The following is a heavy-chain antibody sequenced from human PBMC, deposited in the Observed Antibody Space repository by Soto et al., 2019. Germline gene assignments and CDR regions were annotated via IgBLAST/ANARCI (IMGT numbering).Heavy chain of an antibody. Sequence: QITLKESGPPLVNPTQTLTLTCTFSGFSLSTSGVGVGWIRQPPGKALEWLALIYWNDDKRYSPSLKSRLTITKDTSKNQVVLTMTNMDPVDTATYYCAHRLPLWFGELFVGWFDPWGQGTLVTVSS. CDR1: GFSLSTSGVG. CDR3: AHRLPLWFGELFVGWFDP. D-gene: IGHD3-10*01. V-gene: IGHV2-5*01. CDR2: IYWNDDK. J-gene: IGHJ5*02.